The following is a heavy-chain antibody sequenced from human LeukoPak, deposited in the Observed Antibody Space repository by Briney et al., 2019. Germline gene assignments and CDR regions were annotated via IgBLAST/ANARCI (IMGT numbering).Heavy chain of an antibody. Sequence: SETLSLTCTVSGGSISNNNYYWAWVRQPPGKGLECIGSIYYSGSPYYNPSLKSRVTISVDTSKNQFSLRLSSVTAADTAVYYCATWRTAKTGFDYWGQGTLVTVSS. V-gene: IGHV4-39*01. CDR1: GGSISNNNYY. CDR2: IYYSGSP. CDR3: ATWRTAKTGFDY. D-gene: IGHD1-1*01. J-gene: IGHJ4*02.